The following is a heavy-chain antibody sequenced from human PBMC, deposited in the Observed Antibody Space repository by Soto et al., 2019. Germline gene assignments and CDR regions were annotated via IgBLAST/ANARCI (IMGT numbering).Heavy chain of an antibody. J-gene: IGHJ4*02. D-gene: IGHD6-13*01. CDR2: IYYSGST. CDR3: ARGIGAHSSSWYYFDY. CDR1: GGSISSYY. Sequence: SETLSLTCTVSGGSISSYYWSWVRQPPGKGLEWVGYIYYSGSTNYNPSLKSRVTISVDTSKNQFSLKLSTVTAADAAWYYCARGIGAHSSSWYYFDYWGQGTLVTVSS. V-gene: IGHV4-59*01.